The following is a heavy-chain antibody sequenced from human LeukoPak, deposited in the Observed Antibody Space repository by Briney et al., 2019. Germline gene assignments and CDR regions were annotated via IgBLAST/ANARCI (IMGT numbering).Heavy chain of an antibody. CDR1: GFTVSSNS. Sequence: GGSLRLSCTVSGFTVSSNSMSWVRQAPGKGLEWVSFIYSAAGTHYSDSVKGRFTISIDNSKNALYLQMNSLRAEDTAVYYCARRAGAYPHPYDYWGQGTLVTVSS. CDR2: IYSAAGT. D-gene: IGHD3-16*01. CDR3: ARRAGAYPHPYDY. V-gene: IGHV3-53*01. J-gene: IGHJ4*02.